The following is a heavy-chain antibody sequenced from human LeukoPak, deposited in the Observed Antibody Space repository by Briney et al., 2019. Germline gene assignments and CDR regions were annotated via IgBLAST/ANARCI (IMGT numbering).Heavy chain of an antibody. CDR2: ISFDGSNK. J-gene: IGHJ6*02. D-gene: IGHD5-24*01. CDR1: GFTFSSYG. V-gene: IGHV3-30*18. CDR3: AKDRNGMATDYYYYYVMDV. Sequence: QPGRSLRLSRAVSGFTFSSYGMHWVRQAPGKGLEWVAVISFDGSNKYYADSVKGRFTISRDNSKNTLYLQMSSLGAEDTAVYYCAKDRNGMATDYYYYYVMDVWGQGTTVTVSS.